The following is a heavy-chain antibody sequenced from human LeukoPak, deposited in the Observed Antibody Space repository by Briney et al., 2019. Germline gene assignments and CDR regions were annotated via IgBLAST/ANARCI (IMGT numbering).Heavy chain of an antibody. CDR3: ARVSRDGYNGSFDY. D-gene: IGHD5-24*01. Sequence: PSETLSLTCTVSGGSISSYYWSWIRQPAGKGLEWIGRIYTSGSTNYNPSLKSRVTMSVDTSKNQFSLKLSSVTAADTAVYYCARVSRDGYNGSFDYWGQGTLVTVSS. CDR2: IYTSGST. CDR1: GGSISSYY. V-gene: IGHV4-4*07. J-gene: IGHJ4*02.